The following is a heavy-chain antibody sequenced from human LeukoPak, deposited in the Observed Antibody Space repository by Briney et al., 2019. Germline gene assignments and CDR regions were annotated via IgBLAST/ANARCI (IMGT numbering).Heavy chain of an antibody. CDR2: IYHSGST. Sequence: SETLSLTCAVSGGPISSSNWWSWVRQPPGKGLEWIGEIYHSGSTNYNPSLKSRVTISVDKSKNQFSLKLSSVTAGDTAVYYCACYDSSGYSMLYAFDIWGQGTMVTVSS. V-gene: IGHV4-4*02. CDR1: GGPISSSNW. CDR3: ACYDSSGYSMLYAFDI. D-gene: IGHD3-22*01. J-gene: IGHJ3*02.